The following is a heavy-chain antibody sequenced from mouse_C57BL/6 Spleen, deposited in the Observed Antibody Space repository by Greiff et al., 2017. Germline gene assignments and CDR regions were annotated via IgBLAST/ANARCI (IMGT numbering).Heavy chain of an antibody. J-gene: IGHJ2*01. CDR3: ARQETGSFDY. D-gene: IGHD4-1*01. V-gene: IGHV5-6*01. CDR1: GFTFSSYG. Sequence: EVQVVESGGDLVKPGGSLKLSCAASGFTFSSYGMSWVRQTPDKRLEWVATISSGGSYTYYPDSVKGRFTISRDNAKNTLYLQMSSLKSEDTAMYYCARQETGSFDYWGQGTTLTVSS. CDR2: ISSGGSYT.